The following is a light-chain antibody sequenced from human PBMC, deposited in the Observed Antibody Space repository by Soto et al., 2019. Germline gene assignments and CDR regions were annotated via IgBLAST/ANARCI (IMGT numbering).Light chain of an antibody. Sequence: AIQMTQSPSSLSASVGDRVTITCRASQYIRNDLGWYQQKPGKAPKLLIYAASILQSGVPSRFSGSGSGTDFILTISSLHPEDFATYYCLQDFDYPRTFGQGTKVEIK. CDR1: QYIRND. CDR2: AAS. V-gene: IGKV1-6*01. J-gene: IGKJ1*01. CDR3: LQDFDYPRT.